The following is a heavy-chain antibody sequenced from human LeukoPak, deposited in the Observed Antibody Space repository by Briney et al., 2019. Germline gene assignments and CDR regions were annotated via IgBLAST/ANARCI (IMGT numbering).Heavy chain of an antibody. D-gene: IGHD3-10*01. CDR2: ISYDGRDQ. CDR1: GFSLRGYA. Sequence: RGGSLRLSCVASGFSLRGYAMHRVRQAPGKGGLEWVTMISYDGRDQYYADSVKGRFTISRDDSKNTLFLQMNSLRVEDTAMYHCARIGLGVSFGSGFDYWGQGTLVTVSS. J-gene: IGHJ4*02. CDR3: ARIGLGVSFGSGFDY. V-gene: IGHV3-30-3*01.